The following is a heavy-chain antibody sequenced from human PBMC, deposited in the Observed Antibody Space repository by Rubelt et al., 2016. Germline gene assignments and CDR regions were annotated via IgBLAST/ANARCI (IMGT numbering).Heavy chain of an antibody. CDR2: IYSSGST. J-gene: IGHJ4*02. Sequence: QLQLQESGPGLVKPSETLSLTCTVSGGSISSSSYYWGWIRQPPGKGLEWIGSIYSSGSTYYNPSLKSRVTISVDTSKNQFSLKLSSVTAADTAVYYCAGLRRDGYNYPDLDYWGQGTLVTVSS. D-gene: IGHD5-24*01. CDR3: AGLRRDGYNYPDLDY. V-gene: IGHV4-39*01. CDR1: GGSISSSSYY.